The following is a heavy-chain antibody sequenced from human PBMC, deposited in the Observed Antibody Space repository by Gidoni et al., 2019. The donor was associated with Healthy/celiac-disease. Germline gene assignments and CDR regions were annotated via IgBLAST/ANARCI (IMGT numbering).Heavy chain of an antibody. CDR1: GGYISSSHW. CDR3: ARASKVPAAADVLAFDY. D-gene: IGHD6-13*01. V-gene: IGHV4-4*02. J-gene: IGHJ4*02. CDR2: IYHSGST. Sequence: QVQLQESGPGLVTPSGTLSLTCAFAGGYISSSHWWSRVRQPPGKGLEWIGEIYHSGSTNYTPSLKLLVTISVDKSKNQFSLKLSSVTAADTAVYYCARASKVPAAADVLAFDYWGQGTLVTVSS.